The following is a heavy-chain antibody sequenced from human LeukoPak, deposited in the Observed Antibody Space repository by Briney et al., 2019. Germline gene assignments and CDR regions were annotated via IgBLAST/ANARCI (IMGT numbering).Heavy chain of an antibody. J-gene: IGHJ4*02. CDR3: ARAGSSPPDH. CDR2: INHSGST. CDR1: GGSFSGYY. D-gene: IGHD6-6*01. V-gene: IGHV4-34*01. Sequence: PSETLSLTCAVYGGSFSGYYWSWIRQPPGKGLEWIGEINHSGSTNYNPSLKSRVTISVDTSKNQFSLKLSSVTAADTAVYYCARAGSSPPDHWGQGTLVTVSS.